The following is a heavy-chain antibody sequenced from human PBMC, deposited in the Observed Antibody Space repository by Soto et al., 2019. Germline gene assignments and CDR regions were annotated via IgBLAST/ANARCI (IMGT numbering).Heavy chain of an antibody. D-gene: IGHD3-22*01. CDR3: AREGPYYYDSRGILDY. CDR2: ISYDGSNK. CDR1: GFTFSSYA. Sequence: GGSLRLSCAASGFTFSSYAMHWVRQTPGKGLEWVAVISYDGSNKYYADSVKGRFTISRDNSKNTLYLQMNSLRAEDTAVYCCAREGPYYYDSRGILDYWGQGTLVTVSS. J-gene: IGHJ4*02. V-gene: IGHV3-30-3*01.